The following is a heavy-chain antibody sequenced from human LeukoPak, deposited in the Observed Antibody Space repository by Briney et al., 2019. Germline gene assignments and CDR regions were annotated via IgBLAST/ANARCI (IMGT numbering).Heavy chain of an antibody. CDR3: ARDSPGIAARPWVF. V-gene: IGHV1-3*01. D-gene: IGHD6-6*01. Sequence: GASVKVSCKASGYTFTGYYMHWVRQAPGQGLEWMGWINAGNGNAKYSQKFQDRVTITRDTSASTASMELSSLRSEDTAVYYCARDSPGIAARPWVFWGQGTLVTVSS. J-gene: IGHJ4*02. CDR2: INAGNGNA. CDR1: GYTFTGYY.